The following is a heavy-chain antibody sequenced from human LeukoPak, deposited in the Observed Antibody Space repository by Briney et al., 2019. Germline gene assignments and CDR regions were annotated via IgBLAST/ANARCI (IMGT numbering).Heavy chain of an antibody. D-gene: IGHD2-2*01. CDR3: ARVPGRPAAVFDY. J-gene: IGHJ4*02. CDR1: GGSLSGFC. V-gene: IGHV4-34*01. Sequence: PSETLALTCAVYGGSLSGFCCGGIRYPSGKLLKRLGELNHSGSTNYNPSLKSRVTISVDTSKNQFSLKLSSVTAADSAFYYCARVPGRPAAVFDYWGQGTLATVSS. CDR2: LNHSGST.